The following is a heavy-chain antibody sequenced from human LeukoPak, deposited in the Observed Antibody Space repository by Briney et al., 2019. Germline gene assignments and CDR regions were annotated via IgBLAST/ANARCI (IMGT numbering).Heavy chain of an antibody. CDR3: AKISGYYPYYFDY. J-gene: IGHJ4*02. CDR1: GFTFSSYG. V-gene: IGHV3-30*18. D-gene: IGHD3-22*01. Sequence: PGRSLRLSCAASGFTFSSYGMHWVRQAPGKGLEWVAVISYDGGNKYYADSVKGRFTISRDNSKNTLYLQMNSLRAEDTAVYYCAKISGYYPYYFDYWGQGTLVTVSS. CDR2: ISYDGGNK.